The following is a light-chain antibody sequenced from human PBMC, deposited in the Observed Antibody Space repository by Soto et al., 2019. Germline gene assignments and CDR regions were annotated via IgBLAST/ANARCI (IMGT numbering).Light chain of an antibody. J-gene: IGKJ5*01. CDR2: VAS. CDR1: QSISRY. V-gene: IGKV1-39*01. Sequence: DIQITQSPGSLCSSLVGKVTITCGASQSISRYLNWYQQKPGKAPNLLIYVASSLQSEVPSRFSGSGSGTDFTLTITSLQPEDFATYYCQQSYGTPITFGQGTRLEIK. CDR3: QQSYGTPIT.